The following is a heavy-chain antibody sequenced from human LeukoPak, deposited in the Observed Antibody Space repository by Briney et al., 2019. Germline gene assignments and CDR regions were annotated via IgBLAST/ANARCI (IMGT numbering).Heavy chain of an antibody. CDR2: IYYSGST. J-gene: IGHJ5*02. CDR1: GGSISSHY. D-gene: IGHD5-12*01. Sequence: SETLSLTCTVSGGSISSHYWSWIRQPPGKGLEWIGYIYYSGSTNYNPSLKSRVTISVDTSKNQFSLKLSSVTAADTAVYYCARVQWLTFDPWGQGTLVTVSS. V-gene: IGHV4-59*11. CDR3: ARVQWLTFDP.